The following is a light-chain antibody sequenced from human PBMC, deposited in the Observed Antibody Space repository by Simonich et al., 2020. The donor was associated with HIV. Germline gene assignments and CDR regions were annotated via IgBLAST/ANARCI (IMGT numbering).Light chain of an antibody. Sequence: EVVMTQSPATLSVSPGERATLSCRASQSVSSNLAWYQQKPGQAPRLLIYGASTRATDIPARFSGSGSGTEFTLIISSMQSEDFAVYYCQQYNDWPRTFGQGTKVEIK. CDR1: QSVSSN. V-gene: IGKV3-15*01. CDR2: GAS. CDR3: QQYNDWPRT. J-gene: IGKJ1*01.